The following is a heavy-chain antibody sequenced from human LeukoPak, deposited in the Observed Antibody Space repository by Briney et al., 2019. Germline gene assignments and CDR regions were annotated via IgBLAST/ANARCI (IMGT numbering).Heavy chain of an antibody. Sequence: SETLSLTCTVSGGSISSYYWSWIRQPPGKGLEWIGYIYYSGSTNYNPSLKSRVTISVDTSKNQFSLKLSSVTAADTAVYYCARERRSAAGTTWGQGTLVTVSS. J-gene: IGHJ4*02. V-gene: IGHV4-59*12. D-gene: IGHD6-13*01. CDR3: ARERRSAAGTT. CDR2: IYYSGST. CDR1: GGSISSYY.